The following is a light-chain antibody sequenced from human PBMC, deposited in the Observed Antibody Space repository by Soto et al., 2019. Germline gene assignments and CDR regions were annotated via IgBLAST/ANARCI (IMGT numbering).Light chain of an antibody. CDR2: AAS. J-gene: IGKJ1*01. V-gene: IGKV1D-16*01. CDR3: QQYVSYPRT. CDR1: HNVDNW. Sequence: DIEMTQSPSSLFASVGVRVTITCRASHNVDNWVAWYQQKPEKAPKSLIYAASSLHSGVPLRFSGSGSGALFTLTISNLQPEDFATYYCQQYVSYPRTCGQGTKVEIK.